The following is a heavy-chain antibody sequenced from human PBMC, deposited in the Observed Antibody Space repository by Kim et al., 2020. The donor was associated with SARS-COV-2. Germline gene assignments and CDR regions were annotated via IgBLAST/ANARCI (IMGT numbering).Heavy chain of an antibody. Sequence: SIGYADSGKGRFTISRDNAKNSLYLQMHSLGAKDTALYYWAKGWSGWVDYWGQGTLVTVSS. V-gene: IGHV3-9*01. J-gene: IGHJ4*02. D-gene: IGHD6-19*01. CDR2: SI. CDR3: AKGWSGWVDY.